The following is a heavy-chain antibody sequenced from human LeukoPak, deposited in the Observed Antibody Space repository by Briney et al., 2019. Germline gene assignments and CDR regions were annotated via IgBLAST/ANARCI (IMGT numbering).Heavy chain of an antibody. V-gene: IGHV1-46*01. CDR1: GYTFTSYY. J-gene: IGHJ4*02. CDR2: INSSGGST. D-gene: IGHD3-22*01. Sequence: ASVKVSCKASGYTFTSYYMHWVRQAPGQGLEWMGIINSSGGSTSYAQKFQGRVTMTRDTSTSTVYMELSSLRSADTAVYYYASDPPRSGYYFFNYWGQGTLVTVSS. CDR3: ASDPPRSGYYFFNY.